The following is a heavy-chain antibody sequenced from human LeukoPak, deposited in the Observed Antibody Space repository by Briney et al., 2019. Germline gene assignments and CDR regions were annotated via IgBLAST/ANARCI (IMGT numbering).Heavy chain of an antibody. V-gene: IGHV3-21*01. CDR1: GFSFDKYT. CDR2: ISGSGLYI. D-gene: IGHD6-13*01. J-gene: IGHJ4*02. Sequence: GGSLRLSCAASGFSFDKYTMHWVRQAPGRGLEWVSSISGSGLYIFYGDSMKGRFTISRDNTKNSLFLQMNSLRAEDTSVYFCARGSFSSTWFERYFFGSWGQGTLVTVSA. CDR3: ARGSFSSTWFERYFFGS.